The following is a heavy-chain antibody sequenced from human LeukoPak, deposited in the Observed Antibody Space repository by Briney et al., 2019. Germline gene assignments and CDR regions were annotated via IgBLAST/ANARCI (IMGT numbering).Heavy chain of an antibody. CDR3: ARGAGLPNYFDY. D-gene: IGHD5-12*01. J-gene: IGHJ4*02. Sequence: SETLSLTCTVSGGSISSGSYYWSWIRQPAGEGLEWIGRIYTSGSTNYNPSLKSRVTISVDTSKNQFSLKLSSVTAADTAVYYCARGAGLPNYFDYWGQGTLVTVSS. V-gene: IGHV4-61*02. CDR2: IYTSGST. CDR1: GGSISSGSYY.